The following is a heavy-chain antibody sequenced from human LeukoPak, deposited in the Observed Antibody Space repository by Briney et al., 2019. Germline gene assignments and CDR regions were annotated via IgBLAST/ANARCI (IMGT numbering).Heavy chain of an antibody. V-gene: IGHV3-23*01. CDR3: AKANNYDFWSGPTYFDP. J-gene: IGHJ5*02. D-gene: IGHD3-3*01. Sequence: GGSLRLSCAASGFTFTTYAMSWVRQAPGKGLEWVSTISGSGGSTYYADSVKGRFTISRDNSRHTLYLQMNSLRTEDTAVYYCAKANNYDFWSGPTYFDPWGQGTLVTVSS. CDR2: ISGSGGST. CDR1: GFTFTTYA.